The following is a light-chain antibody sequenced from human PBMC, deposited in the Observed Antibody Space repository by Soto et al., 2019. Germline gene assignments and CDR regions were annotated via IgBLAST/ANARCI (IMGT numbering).Light chain of an antibody. V-gene: IGKV3-15*01. Sequence: EKVMTQSPGTLSVSPGESATLSCRASQSVSSNLAWYQQKPGQAPRLLISGASTTATGIPARFSGSGSGTEFTLTISRLEPEDFAVYYCQQYGSSPRITFGPGTKVDIK. CDR1: QSVSSN. J-gene: IGKJ3*01. CDR2: GAS. CDR3: QQYGSSPRIT.